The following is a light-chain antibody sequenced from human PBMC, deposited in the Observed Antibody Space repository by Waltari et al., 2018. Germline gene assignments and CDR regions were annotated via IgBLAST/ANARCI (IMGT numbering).Light chain of an antibody. Sequence: DIVLTQSPGTLSLSPGDRATLSVRASQTVSTLSLSWYQQQPGQAPRVLIYITSNRATGIPVRFSGSGSGTDFTLTINRLAPEDFAMYYCQQYDGIVVTFGGGTKVEI. CDR3: QQYDGIVVT. CDR2: ITS. V-gene: IGKV3-20*01. CDR1: QTVSTLS. J-gene: IGKJ4*01.